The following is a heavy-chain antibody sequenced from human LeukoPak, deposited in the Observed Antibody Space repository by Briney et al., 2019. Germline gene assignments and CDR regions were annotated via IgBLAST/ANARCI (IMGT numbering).Heavy chain of an antibody. CDR1: GFTFSSYW. CDR2: IKQDGSEK. V-gene: IGHV3-7*01. J-gene: IGHJ6*03. CDR3: ARSPVIQLRSRGDYYCMDV. D-gene: IGHD5-18*01. Sequence: PGGSLRLSCAASGFTFSSYWMSWVRQAPGKGLEWVANIKQDGSEKYYVDSVKGRFTISRDNAKNTLYLQMNSLRAEDTAVYYCARSPVIQLRSRGDYYCMDVWGKGTTVTVSS.